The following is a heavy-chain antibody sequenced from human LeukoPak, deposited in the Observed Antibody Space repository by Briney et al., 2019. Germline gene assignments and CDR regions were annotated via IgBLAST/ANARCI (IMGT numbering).Heavy chain of an antibody. CDR2: IYTSGST. Sequence: SETLSLTCTVSGGSINNYYWSWIRQPAGKGLDWIGHIYTSGSTNYNPSLKSRLTMSVDTSKNQFYLKLSSVTAADTAVYYCARPPVLYYMDVWGKGTTVTVSS. J-gene: IGHJ6*03. CDR3: ARPPVLYYMDV. V-gene: IGHV4-4*07. D-gene: IGHD2-15*01. CDR1: GGSINNYY.